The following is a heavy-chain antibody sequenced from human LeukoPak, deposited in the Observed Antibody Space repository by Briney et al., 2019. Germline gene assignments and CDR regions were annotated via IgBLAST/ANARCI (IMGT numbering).Heavy chain of an antibody. J-gene: IGHJ4*02. Sequence: PSQTLSLTCTVSGGSISSGSYYWSWIRQPAGKGLEWIGRIYTSGSTNYNPSLKSRVTISVDTSKNQFSLKLSSVTAADTAVYYCARRMGRIFGVVMVGRYYFDYWGQGTLVTVSS. D-gene: IGHD3-3*01. V-gene: IGHV4-61*02. CDR3: ARRMGRIFGVVMVGRYYFDY. CDR2: IYTSGST. CDR1: GGSISSGSYY.